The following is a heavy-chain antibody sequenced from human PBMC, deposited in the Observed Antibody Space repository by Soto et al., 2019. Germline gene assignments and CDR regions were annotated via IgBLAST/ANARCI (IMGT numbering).Heavy chain of an antibody. Sequence: QVQLVQSGAEVKKPGASVKVSCKVSGYTLTELSMHWVRQAPGKGLEWMGGFDPEDGETIYAQKFQGRVTMTEDSSTDTAYMELSSLRSEDTAVYYCATLHYCSGGSCYNWFDPWGQGTLVTVSS. CDR1: GYTLTELS. CDR3: ATLHYCSGGSCYNWFDP. V-gene: IGHV1-24*01. CDR2: FDPEDGET. J-gene: IGHJ5*02. D-gene: IGHD2-15*01.